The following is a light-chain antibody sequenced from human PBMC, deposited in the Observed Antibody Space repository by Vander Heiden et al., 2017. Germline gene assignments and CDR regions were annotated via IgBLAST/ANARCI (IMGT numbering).Light chain of an antibody. J-gene: IGKJ5*01. V-gene: IGKV1-16*02. CDR1: QDISHY. CDR3: QQYDRYPLT. CDR2: GAT. Sequence: DIQMTQSPSSLSASVGDRVTITCRASQDISHYLAWFQQKPGKAPKSLIYGATSLQSGVPSKFNGSGSGTEFTLTISSLQPEDFATYYCQQYDRYPLTLGPGTRLEIK.